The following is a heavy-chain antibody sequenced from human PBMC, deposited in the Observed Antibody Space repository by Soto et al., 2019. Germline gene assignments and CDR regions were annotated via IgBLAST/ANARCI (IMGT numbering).Heavy chain of an antibody. V-gene: IGHV3-23*01. CDR1: GFTFSSYA. CDR2: ISGSGGST. J-gene: IGHJ3*02. CDR3: AKGLWVTMIVVADDAFDI. D-gene: IGHD3-22*01. Sequence: EVQLLESGGGLVQPGGSLRLSCAASGFTFSSYAMSWVRQAPGKGLEWVSAISGSGGSTYYADSVKGRFTISRDNSKNTLYLQMNSLRAEDTAVYYCAKGLWVTMIVVADDAFDIWGQGTMVTVSS.